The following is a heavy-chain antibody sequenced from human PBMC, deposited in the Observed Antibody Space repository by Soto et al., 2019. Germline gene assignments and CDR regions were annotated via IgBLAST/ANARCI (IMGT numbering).Heavy chain of an antibody. CDR3: ARAAGVGSTMNFDY. Sequence: QVQLQESGPGLAKPSQTLSLTCTVSGGSISSGGYYWSWIRQHPGKGLEWIAYIYYSGSTYYNPSLRSRLTISVDTSKNQFSLRLSSVTAADTAVYYCARAAGVGSTMNFDYWGQGTLVTVSS. CDR1: GGSISSGGYY. D-gene: IGHD1-26*01. J-gene: IGHJ4*02. V-gene: IGHV4-31*03. CDR2: IYYSGST.